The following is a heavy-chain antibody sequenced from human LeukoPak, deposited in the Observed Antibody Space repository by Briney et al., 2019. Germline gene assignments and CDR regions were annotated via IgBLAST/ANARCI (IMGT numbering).Heavy chain of an antibody. D-gene: IGHD5-12*01. V-gene: IGHV3-23*01. CDR1: GFTFSSNA. Sequence: PGGSLRLSCAASGFTFSSNAMHWVRQAPGKGLEWVSAISGSGGTTYYADSVKGRFTISRDNSKNTLYLQMNSLRAEDTAVYYCAKVAGYSGYDYAFDYWGQGTLVTVSS. CDR3: AKVAGYSGYDYAFDY. J-gene: IGHJ4*02. CDR2: ISGSGGTT.